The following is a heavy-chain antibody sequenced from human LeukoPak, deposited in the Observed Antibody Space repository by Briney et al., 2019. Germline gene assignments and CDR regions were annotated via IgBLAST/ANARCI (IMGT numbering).Heavy chain of an antibody. CDR1: GFTFSSYG. J-gene: IGHJ6*03. Sequence: PGGSLRLSCAASGFTFSSYGMHWVRQAPGKGLEWVAFIRYDGSNKYYADSVKGRFTISRENSRNTLYLQMNSLRAEDTAVYYCAKSGFWSGYDYYYYMDVWGKGTTVTVSS. V-gene: IGHV3-30*02. CDR3: AKSGFWSGYDYYYYMDV. D-gene: IGHD3-3*01. CDR2: IRYDGSNK.